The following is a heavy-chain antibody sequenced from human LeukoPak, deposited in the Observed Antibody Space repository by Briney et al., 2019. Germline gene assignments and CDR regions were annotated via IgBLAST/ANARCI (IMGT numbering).Heavy chain of an antibody. CDR2: ISGSGTTI. J-gene: IGHJ4*02. Sequence: GGSLRLPCAASGFTFGDYYMNWIRQAPGKGLEWVAFISGSGTTIYYADSVKGRFTISRDNAKSSLSLQINSLRVEDTAVYYCARTADGEFDVWGQGTLVTVSS. CDR1: GFTFGDYY. CDR3: ARTADGEFDV. V-gene: IGHV3-11*01. D-gene: IGHD7-27*01.